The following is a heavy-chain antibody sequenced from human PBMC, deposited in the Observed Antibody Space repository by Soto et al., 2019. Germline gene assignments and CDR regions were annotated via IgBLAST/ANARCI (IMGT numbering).Heavy chain of an antibody. D-gene: IGHD2-2*01. CDR1: GYTFTNND. J-gene: IGHJ5*02. Sequence: ASVKVSCKASGYTFTNNDVSWVRQAPGQPLEWLGWISLYSDGTNYAQKFQGRVSMTTDTSTTTAYMELRSLRSDDTAVYYCARVVPGAEAWFGPWGQGTLVTVPQ. CDR2: ISLYSDGT. CDR3: ARVVPGAEAWFGP. V-gene: IGHV1-18*01.